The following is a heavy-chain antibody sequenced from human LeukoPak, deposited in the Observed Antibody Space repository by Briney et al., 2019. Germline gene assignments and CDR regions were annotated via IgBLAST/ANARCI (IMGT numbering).Heavy chain of an antibody. CDR3: ARSRYDYVWGSSRNGRFDY. Sequence: SETLSLTCAVYGGSFSGYYWSWIRQPPVKGLEWIGEINHSGSTNYNPSLKSRVTISVDTSKNQFSLKLSSVTAADTAVYYCARSRYDYVWGSSRNGRFDYWGQGTLVTVSS. CDR1: GGSFSGYY. D-gene: IGHD3-16*02. V-gene: IGHV4-34*01. CDR2: INHSGST. J-gene: IGHJ4*02.